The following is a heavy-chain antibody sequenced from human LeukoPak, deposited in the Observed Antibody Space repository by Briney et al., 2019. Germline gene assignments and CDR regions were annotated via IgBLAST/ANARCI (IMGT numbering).Heavy chain of an antibody. CDR2: LYAGGST. J-gene: IGHJ6*02. CDR3: ARDRCMAAAGLTVCAMDV. D-gene: IGHD6-13*01. CDR1: GFTVSTNY. V-gene: IGHV3-66*01. Sequence: GGSLMLSCAASGFTVSTNYMTWVRQAPGKGLEWVSFLYAGGSTYYADSVRGRFTISRDNSKNTLYLQMNSLRAEDTAVYHCARDRCMAAAGLTVCAMDVWGQGTAVTVSS.